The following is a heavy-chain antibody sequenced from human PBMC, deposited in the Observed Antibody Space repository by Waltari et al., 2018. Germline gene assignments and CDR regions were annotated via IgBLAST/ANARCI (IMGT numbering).Heavy chain of an antibody. V-gene: IGHV4-61*02. CDR3: ARDLRYFDWLLPHYYYYGMDV. CDR1: GGLISRGRSY. CDR2: IYTSGST. J-gene: IGHJ6*02. D-gene: IGHD3-9*01. Sequence: QVQLQESGPGLVKPSQTLSLTCTVSGGLISRGRSYWSWIRQPAGHGLGVIWRIYTSGSTNDNPSLKSRVTISVDTSKNQFSLKLSSVTAADTAVYYCARDLRYFDWLLPHYYYYGMDVWGQGTTVTVSS.